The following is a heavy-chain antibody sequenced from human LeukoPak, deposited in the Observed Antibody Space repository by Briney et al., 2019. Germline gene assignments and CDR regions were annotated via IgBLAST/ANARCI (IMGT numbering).Heavy chain of an antibody. CDR3: ARPGPYYYDSRGYYFDY. J-gene: IGHJ4*02. V-gene: IGHV5-51*01. Sequence: GASLKISCKGSGYSFTSYWIGWVRPMPGKGLEWMGIIYPGDSDTRYSPSVQGQVTISADKSISTAYLQWSSLKASDTAMYYGARPGPYYYDSRGYYFDYWGQGTLVTVSS. CDR2: IYPGDSDT. CDR1: GYSFTSYW. D-gene: IGHD3-22*01.